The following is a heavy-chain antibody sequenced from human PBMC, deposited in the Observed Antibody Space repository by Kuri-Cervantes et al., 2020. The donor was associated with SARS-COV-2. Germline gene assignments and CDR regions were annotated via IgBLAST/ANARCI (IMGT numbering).Heavy chain of an antibody. Sequence: GESLKISCAASGFTFDDYGMSWVRQAPGKGLQWVSGISPNSDHTYYTDSVKGRFTISRDNSKNTLYLQMNSLRAEDTAVYYCAKAKWQWLGSVDYWGQGTLVTVSS. D-gene: IGHD6-19*01. V-gene: IGHV3-23*01. J-gene: IGHJ4*02. CDR3: AKAKWQWLGSVDY. CDR2: ISPNSDHT. CDR1: GFTFDDYG.